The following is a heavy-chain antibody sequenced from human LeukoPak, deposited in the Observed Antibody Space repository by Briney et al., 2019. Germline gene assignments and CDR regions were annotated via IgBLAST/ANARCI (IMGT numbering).Heavy chain of an antibody. D-gene: IGHD3-3*01. Sequence: QSGGSLRLSCAASGFIFSSYWMTWVRQAPGKGLEWVAVIWYDGSNKYYADSVKGRFTISRDNSKNTLYLQMNSLRAEDTAVYYCAKDVDSWRFNAFDIWGQGTMVTVSS. CDR1: GFIFSSYW. V-gene: IGHV3-33*06. CDR3: AKDVDSWRFNAFDI. CDR2: IWYDGSNK. J-gene: IGHJ3*02.